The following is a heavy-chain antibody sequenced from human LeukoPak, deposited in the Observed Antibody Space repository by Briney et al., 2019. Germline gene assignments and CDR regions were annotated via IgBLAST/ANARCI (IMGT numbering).Heavy chain of an antibody. V-gene: IGHV4-39*01. J-gene: IGHJ4*02. D-gene: IGHD1-14*01. CDR1: GGPISSSTYY. Sequence: SETLSLTCTVSGGPISSSTYYWGWIRQPPGKGLEWIGSIYYSGSTYYNPSLKSRVTISVDTSKNQFSLKLSSVTAADTAVYYCARHTGPGVNPYFDYWGQGTLVTVSS. CDR2: IYYSGST. CDR3: ARHTGPGVNPYFDY.